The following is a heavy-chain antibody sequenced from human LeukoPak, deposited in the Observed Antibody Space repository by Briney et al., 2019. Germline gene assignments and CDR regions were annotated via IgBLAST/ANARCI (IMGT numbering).Heavy chain of an antibody. Sequence: PGGSLRLSCAASGFTFSDYYMSWLRQAPGKGLEWVSYISSSGSPISYADSVEGRFTISRDNAKNSLYLQLNSLRAEDTAVYYCARVGIIVAAGTCDYWGQGTLVTVSS. D-gene: IGHD6-13*01. CDR1: GFTFSDYY. V-gene: IGHV3-11*01. J-gene: IGHJ4*02. CDR3: ARVGIIVAAGTCDY. CDR2: ISSSGSPI.